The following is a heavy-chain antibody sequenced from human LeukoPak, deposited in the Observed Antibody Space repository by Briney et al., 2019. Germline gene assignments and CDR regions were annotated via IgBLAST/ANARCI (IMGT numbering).Heavy chain of an antibody. D-gene: IGHD3-22*01. CDR2: IYYSGST. V-gene: IGHV4-30-4*08. Sequence: PSETLSLTCTVSGGSISSGDYYWSWIRQPPGKGLEWIGYIYYSGSTYYNPSLKSRVTISVDTSKNQFSLKLSSVTAADTAVYYCARGRGYYDSSGFDYWGQGTLVTVSS. CDR3: ARGRGYYDSSGFDY. J-gene: IGHJ4*02. CDR1: GGSISSGDYY.